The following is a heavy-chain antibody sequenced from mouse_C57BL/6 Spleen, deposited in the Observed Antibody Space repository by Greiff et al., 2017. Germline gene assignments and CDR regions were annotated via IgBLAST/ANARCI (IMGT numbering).Heavy chain of an antibody. Sequence: QVHVKQSGAELARPGASVKLSCKASGYTFTSYGISWVKQRTGQGLEWIGEIYPRSGNTYYNEKFNGKATLTADKSSSTAYMELRSLTSEDSAVYFCARQDWDYYAMDYWGQGTSVTVSS. D-gene: IGHD4-1*01. CDR2: IYPRSGNT. CDR1: GYTFTSYG. V-gene: IGHV1-81*01. CDR3: ARQDWDYYAMDY. J-gene: IGHJ4*01.